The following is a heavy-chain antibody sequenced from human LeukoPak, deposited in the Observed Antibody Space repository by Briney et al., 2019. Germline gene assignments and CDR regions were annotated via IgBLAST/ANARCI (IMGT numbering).Heavy chain of an antibody. V-gene: IGHV4-31*03. J-gene: IGHJ4*02. Sequence: PSETLSLTCTVSGGSISSGGYYWSWIRQHPGKGLEWIGYIYYSGSTYYNPSLRGRVTISVDTSKNQFPLKLSSVTAADTAVYYCARGYCSGGSCYAKPLDYWGQGTLVTVSS. CDR3: ARGYCSGGSCYAKPLDY. D-gene: IGHD2-15*01. CDR1: GGSISSGGYY. CDR2: IYYSGST.